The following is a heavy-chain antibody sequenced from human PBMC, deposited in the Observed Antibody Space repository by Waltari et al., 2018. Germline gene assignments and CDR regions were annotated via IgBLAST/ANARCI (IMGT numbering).Heavy chain of an antibody. CDR2: INHSGST. Sequence: QVQLQQWGAGLLKPSETLSLTCAVYGGSFSGYYWSWIRQPPGKGLEWIGEINHSGSTNYNPSLKSRVTISVDTSKNQFSLKLSSVTAADTAVYYCASGYDYVWGRSAFDIWGQGTMVIVSS. CDR1: GGSFSGYY. D-gene: IGHD3-16*01. J-gene: IGHJ3*02. CDR3: ASGYDYVWGRSAFDI. V-gene: IGHV4-34*01.